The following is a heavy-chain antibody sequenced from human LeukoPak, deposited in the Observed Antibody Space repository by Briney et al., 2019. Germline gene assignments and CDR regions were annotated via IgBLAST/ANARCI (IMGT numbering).Heavy chain of an antibody. D-gene: IGHD3-9*01. CDR2: ISGSGGNT. J-gene: IGHJ4*02. Sequence: GGSLRLSCAASEFTFNTYAMSWVRQAPGKGLEWVSSISGSGGNTYYADSVKGRFTISGDNSKNTLYLQMNSLRAEDTAVYYCAKDQRDNILTTYPYIFWDYWGQGTLVTVSS. V-gene: IGHV3-23*01. CDR3: AKDQRDNILTTYPYIFWDY. CDR1: EFTFNTYA.